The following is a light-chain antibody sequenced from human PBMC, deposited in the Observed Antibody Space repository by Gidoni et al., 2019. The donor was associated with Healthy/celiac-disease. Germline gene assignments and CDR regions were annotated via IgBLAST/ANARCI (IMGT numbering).Light chain of an antibody. J-gene: IGKJ1*01. CDR3: QQNYSIPRT. CDR1: QGISSY. Sequence: VIWLTHPPSLLSASTGDRVTISCRVSQGISSYLAWYQQKPGKAPELLIYAASTLQSGVPSRFSGSGSGTDFTLTISCLQPEDFATYYCQQNYSIPRTFGQGTKVEIK. CDR2: AAS. V-gene: IGKV1D-8*01.